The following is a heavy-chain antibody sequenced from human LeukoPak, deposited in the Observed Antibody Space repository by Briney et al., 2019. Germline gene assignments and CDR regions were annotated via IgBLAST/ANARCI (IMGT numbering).Heavy chain of an antibody. D-gene: IGHD2/OR15-2a*01. J-gene: IGHJ4*02. V-gene: IGHV3-23*01. CDR1: GFTFSSYA. Sequence: GGSLRLSCAASGFTFSSYAMSWVRQAPGKGLEWVSAISGSGGSTYYADSVKGRFTISRDNAKNTLYLQMNSLRAEDTAVYYCARGPVLFSPFDYWGQGTLVTVSS. CDR3: ARGPVLFSPFDY. CDR2: ISGSGGST.